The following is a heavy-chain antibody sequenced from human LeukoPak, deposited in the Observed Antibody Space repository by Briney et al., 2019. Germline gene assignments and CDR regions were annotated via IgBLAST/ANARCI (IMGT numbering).Heavy chain of an antibody. J-gene: IGHJ4*02. CDR3: ARDQGLRGGYGLDY. CDR2: VSSSGSTI. Sequence: GGSLRLSCAASGFTFSSYEMNWVRQAPGKGLEWVSYVSSSGSTIYYADSVKGRFTISRDNAKNSLYLQMNSLRAEDTAVYYCARDQGLRGGYGLDYWGQGTLVTVSS. D-gene: IGHD3-16*01. CDR1: GFTFSSYE. V-gene: IGHV3-48*03.